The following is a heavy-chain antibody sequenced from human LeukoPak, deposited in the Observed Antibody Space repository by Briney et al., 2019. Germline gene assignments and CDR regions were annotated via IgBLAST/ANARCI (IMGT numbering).Heavy chain of an antibody. J-gene: IGHJ5*02. V-gene: IGHV1-2*02. CDR2: INPDSGGT. CDR1: GYTFTTFG. Sequence: GASVKVSCKTSGYTFTTFGINWVRQAPVQGLEWMGWINPDSGGTNYAQKFQGRVTMTRDTSISTVYMDLSMLRSDDTAIYYCVREARAGNWFDPWGQGTLVIVSS. CDR3: VREARAGNWFDP.